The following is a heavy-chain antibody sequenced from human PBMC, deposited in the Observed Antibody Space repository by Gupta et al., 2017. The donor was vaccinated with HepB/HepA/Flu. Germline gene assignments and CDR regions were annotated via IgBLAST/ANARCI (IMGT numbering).Heavy chain of an antibody. J-gene: IGHJ4*02. CDR1: GGSISGNTYY. D-gene: IGHD2/OR15-2a*01. V-gene: IGHV4-39*01. CDR3: AGPMYSSTWYYFYY. CDR2: IFYSGNT. Sequence: QLQLQESGPGLVKPSETLSLTCTVSGGSISGNTYYWGWLRQPPGKGLEWIGTIFYSGNTYYNPSLKSRVTMSVDTSKNQFSLNLNSVTAADTAVYYCAGPMYSSTWYYFYYWGQGTLVTVSS.